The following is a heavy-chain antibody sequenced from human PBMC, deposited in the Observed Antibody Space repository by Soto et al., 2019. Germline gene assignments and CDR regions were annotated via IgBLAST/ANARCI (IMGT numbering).Heavy chain of an antibody. J-gene: IGHJ4*02. V-gene: IGHV1-46*03. Sequence: QVQLVQSGAEVKNPGASVKVSCKTSGYTFTRYYVHWVRQAPGQGLEWMGVINPNGGRTSYAQNFQGRLTVTSEMSTSTVYMELSSLKSEDTAMYYCTTTVGVAEASGGWWAYYFDSWGQGTLVTVSS. CDR2: INPNGGRT. CDR1: GYTFTRYY. D-gene: IGHD6-19*01. CDR3: TTTVGVAEASGGWWAYYFDS.